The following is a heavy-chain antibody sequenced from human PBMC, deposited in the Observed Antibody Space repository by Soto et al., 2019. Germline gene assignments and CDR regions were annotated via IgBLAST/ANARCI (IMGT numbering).Heavy chain of an antibody. J-gene: IGHJ6*02. CDR1: GYTFIDYY. CDR3: ARDYFDRSGLYGMDL. Sequence: QLLQSGAEVRKPGASVKVSCKASGYTFIDYYMHRVRQAPGQGLEWMGWINPDTDDTHYAQKFQGRLIMTRDTSINTVYMELSRLTSDDTAVYYCARDYFDRSGLYGMDLWGQGTTVTVSS. CDR2: INPDTDDT. D-gene: IGHD3-22*01. V-gene: IGHV1-2*02.